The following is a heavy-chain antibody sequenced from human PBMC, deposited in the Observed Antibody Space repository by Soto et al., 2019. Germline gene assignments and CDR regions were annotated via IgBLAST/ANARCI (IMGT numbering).Heavy chain of an antibody. J-gene: IGHJ4*02. D-gene: IGHD3-10*01. CDR2: INNDESST. CDR3: ARGGPRGAGNYYTAY. Sequence: EVQLVESGGGLVQPGGSLRLSCAASGFTFSTHWRHWVRQAPGKGLVWVSRINNDESSTDYAESVKGRFTISRDNAKNTLYLQMSSLRDEDTAVYYCARGGPRGAGNYYTAYWGQGTLVTVSS. V-gene: IGHV3-74*01. CDR1: GFTFSTHW.